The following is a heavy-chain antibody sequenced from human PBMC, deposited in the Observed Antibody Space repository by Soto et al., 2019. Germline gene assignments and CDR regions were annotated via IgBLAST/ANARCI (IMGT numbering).Heavy chain of an antibody. J-gene: IGHJ4*02. Sequence: SETLSLTCTVSGDSVSNSGYYWGWIRQSPGKRLEWIGSVSFSGSKYYNPSLRSRVTFSVDTSKTLISLKLRSVTAADTAVYYCARVVTQYSGSYRTIDYWGQGTLVTVSS. D-gene: IGHD1-26*01. CDR2: VSFSGSK. CDR1: GDSVSNSGYY. CDR3: ARVVTQYSGSYRTIDY. V-gene: IGHV4-39*01.